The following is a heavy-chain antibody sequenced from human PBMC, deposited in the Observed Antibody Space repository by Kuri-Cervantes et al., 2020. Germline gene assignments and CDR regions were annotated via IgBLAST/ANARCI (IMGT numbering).Heavy chain of an antibody. CDR3: ARWPIVVVGAGTPEAFDI. Sequence: ESLKISCTVSGGSVSSGSYYWSWIRQPPGKGLEWIGYIYYSGSTNYNPSLKSRVTISVDTSKNQFSLKLSSMTAADTAVYYCARWPIVVVGAGTPEAFDIWGQGTMVTVSS. CDR1: GGSVSSGSYY. CDR2: IYYSGST. V-gene: IGHV4-61*01. D-gene: IGHD2-15*01. J-gene: IGHJ3*02.